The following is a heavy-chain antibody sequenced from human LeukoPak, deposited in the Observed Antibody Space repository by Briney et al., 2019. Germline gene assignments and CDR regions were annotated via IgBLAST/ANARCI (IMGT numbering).Heavy chain of an antibody. CDR2: IYYIGST. J-gene: IGHJ4*02. D-gene: IGHD3-3*01. V-gene: IGHV4-34*11. CDR3: ARERASIGVAPFDY. CDR1: GGSFSGYY. Sequence: SETLSLTCAVYGGSFSGYYWSWIRQVPGKGLEWIAYIYYIGSTDYNPSLKSRVTISVDTSKNQFSLKLSSVTAADTAVYYCARERASIGVAPFDYWGQGTLVTVS.